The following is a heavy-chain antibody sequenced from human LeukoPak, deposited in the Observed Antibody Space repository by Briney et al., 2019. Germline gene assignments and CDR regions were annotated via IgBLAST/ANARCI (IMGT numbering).Heavy chain of an antibody. J-gene: IGHJ4*02. V-gene: IGHV3-30*18. D-gene: IGHD6-19*01. CDR1: GFTFSSYG. Sequence: GGSLRLSCAASGFTFSSYGMHWVRQAPGKGLEWVAVISYDGSNKYYADSVKGRFTISRDNSKNTLYLQMNSLRAEDTAVYYCAKDPRYSSGMGIGYWGQGTLVTVSS. CDR3: AKDPRYSSGMGIGY. CDR2: ISYDGSNK.